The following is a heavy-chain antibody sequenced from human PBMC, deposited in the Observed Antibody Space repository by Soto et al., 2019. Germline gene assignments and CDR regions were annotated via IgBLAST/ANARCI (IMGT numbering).Heavy chain of an antibody. Sequence: QVQLQPSGPGLVKPSQTLSLTCAVSGDGVFTNSAAAWNWIRQSPSRGLELLGRTFYRSEWYNDYASSVKGRININPDTARNQFSLQLHSVTPEDTAVYYCARDLGGYMDVWGQGTTVTVSS. J-gene: IGHJ6*02. V-gene: IGHV6-1*01. CDR2: TFYRSEWYN. CDR3: ARDLGGYMDV. D-gene: IGHD6-25*01. CDR1: GDGVFTNSAAA.